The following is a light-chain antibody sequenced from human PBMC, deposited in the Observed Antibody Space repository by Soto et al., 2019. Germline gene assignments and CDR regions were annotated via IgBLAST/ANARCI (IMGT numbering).Light chain of an antibody. V-gene: IGKV1D-13*01. Sequence: AIQVTQSPSSLSAFVGDSVTITCRASQGISSTLAWFQQKPRKAPILLIYDASSLESGVPSRFSGSGSGTDFTLAISSLQPEDFATYFCQQFHNSPLTFGGGTKVDIK. J-gene: IGKJ4*01. CDR1: QGISST. CDR3: QQFHNSPLT. CDR2: DAS.